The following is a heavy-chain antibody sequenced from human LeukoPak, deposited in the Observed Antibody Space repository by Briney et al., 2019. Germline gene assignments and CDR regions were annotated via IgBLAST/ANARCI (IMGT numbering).Heavy chain of an antibody. CDR3: ARDDGEHAFDI. V-gene: IGHV3-30*03. J-gene: IGHJ3*02. CDR2: ISHDGGKK. Sequence: GGSLRLSCAASGYTFSNYAMTWVRQAPGKGLEWVAFISHDGGKKDYADSVKGRFSISRDNSKNTVNLQMNSLRDEDTAVYYCARDDGEHAFDIWGQGTMGIVSS. CDR1: GYTFSNYA.